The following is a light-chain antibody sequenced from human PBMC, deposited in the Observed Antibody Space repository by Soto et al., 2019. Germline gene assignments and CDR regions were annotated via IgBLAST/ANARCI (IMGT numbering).Light chain of an antibody. CDR3: QQRSNWPFT. V-gene: IGKV3-11*01. CDR1: QSVSSY. CDR2: DAS. J-gene: IGKJ3*01. Sequence: EIALTYSPATLSLSPWEIATLSCRASQSVSSYLAWYQQKPGQAPRLLIYDASNRATGIPARFSGSGSGTDFTLTISSLEPEDFAVHYCQQRSNWPFTFGPVTKVDIK.